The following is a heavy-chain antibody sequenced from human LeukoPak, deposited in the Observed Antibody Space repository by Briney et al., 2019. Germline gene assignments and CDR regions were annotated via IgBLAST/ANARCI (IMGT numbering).Heavy chain of an antibody. Sequence: SETLSLTCAVYGGSFSTYYWSWIRQPPGKGLEWIGEINHSRSTNYNPSLKSRVTISGDTSKNQFSLNLTSVTAADTAMYYCAREANIATAIVWFDPWGQGTLVTVSS. D-gene: IGHD6-13*01. CDR3: AREANIATAIVWFDP. V-gene: IGHV4-34*01. J-gene: IGHJ5*02. CDR1: GGSFSTYY. CDR2: INHSRST.